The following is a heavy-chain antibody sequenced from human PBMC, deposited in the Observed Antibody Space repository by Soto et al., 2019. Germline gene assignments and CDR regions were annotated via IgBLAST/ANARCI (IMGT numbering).Heavy chain of an antibody. CDR2: IVVGSGNT. J-gene: IGHJ3*02. V-gene: IGHV1-58*01. Sequence: SVKVSFKASGFTFTSSAVQWLRQARGQRLEWIGWIVVGSGNTNYAQKFQERVTITRDMSTSTAYMELSSLRSEDTAVYYCAALYYHDSSGYSDAFDIWGQGTMVTVSS. CDR1: GFTFTSSA. D-gene: IGHD3-22*01. CDR3: AALYYHDSSGYSDAFDI.